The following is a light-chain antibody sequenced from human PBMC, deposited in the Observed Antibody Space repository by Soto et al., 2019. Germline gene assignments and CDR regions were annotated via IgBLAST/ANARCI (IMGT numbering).Light chain of an antibody. J-gene: IGLJ1*01. V-gene: IGLV2-23*02. Sequence: QSVLTQPASVSGSPGQSITISCTGTSSHVGSYKLVSWYQQHPGKAPKLMIFEVNKRPSRVSNRFSGSKSGNTASLTISGLKVEDEADYYCCSSGGSPTYVFGTGTKVTV. CDR3: CSSGGSPTYV. CDR2: EVN. CDR1: SSHVGSYKL.